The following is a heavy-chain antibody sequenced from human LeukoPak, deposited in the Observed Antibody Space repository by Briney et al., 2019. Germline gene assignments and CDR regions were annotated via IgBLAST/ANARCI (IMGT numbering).Heavy chain of an antibody. CDR2: INPNSGGT. V-gene: IGHV1-2*02. J-gene: IGHJ5*02. D-gene: IGHD6-13*01. CDR3: ARAAAGYNWFDP. Sequence: GASVKVSCKASGYTSTGYYMHWVRQAPGQGLEWMGWINPNSGGTNYAQKFQGRVTMTRDTSISTAYMELSRLRSDDTAVYYCARAAAGYNWFDPWGQGTLVTVSS. CDR1: GYTSTGYY.